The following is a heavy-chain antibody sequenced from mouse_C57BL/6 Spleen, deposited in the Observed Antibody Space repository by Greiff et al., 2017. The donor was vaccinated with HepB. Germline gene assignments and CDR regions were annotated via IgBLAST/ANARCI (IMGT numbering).Heavy chain of an antibody. CDR3: ARHEGYSNWFAY. D-gene: IGHD2-5*01. CDR2: INPSTGGT. V-gene: IGHV1-42*01. J-gene: IGHJ3*01. CDR1: GYSFTGYY. Sequence: EVQLQQSGPELVKPGASVKISCKASGYSFTGYYMNWVKQSPEKSLEWIGEINPSTGGTTYNQKFKAKATLTADKSSSTVYMELSRLTSEDSAVYFCARHEGYSNWFAYWGQGTLVTVSA.